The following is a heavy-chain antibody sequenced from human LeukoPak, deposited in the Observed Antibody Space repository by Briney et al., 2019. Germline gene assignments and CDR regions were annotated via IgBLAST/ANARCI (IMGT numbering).Heavy chain of an antibody. Sequence: ASVKVSCKAFGYTFTSYFTHWVRQAPGQGLEWMGIISPISGSTTYAQKSQGRVTVTRDTSTSTVYMELSSLRSEDTALYYCARAYSNTDGFDIWGQGTMVTVSS. D-gene: IGHD4-11*01. J-gene: IGHJ3*02. CDR2: ISPISGST. CDR1: GYTFTSYF. V-gene: IGHV1-46*01. CDR3: ARAYSNTDGFDI.